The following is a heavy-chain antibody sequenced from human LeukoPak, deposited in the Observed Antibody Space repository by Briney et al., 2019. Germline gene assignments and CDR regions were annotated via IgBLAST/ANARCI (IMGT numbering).Heavy chain of an antibody. CDR3: ARQAAYCSGGSCYGDY. D-gene: IGHD2-15*01. CDR1: GYSFTSYW. Sequence: PGESLKISCKGSGYSFTSYWIGWVRQMPGKGLEWMGIIYPGDSDTRYSPSFQGQVTISADKSISTAYLQWSSLKASDTAVYYCARQAAYCSGGSCYGDYWGQGTLVTVSS. J-gene: IGHJ4*02. CDR2: IYPGDSDT. V-gene: IGHV5-51*01.